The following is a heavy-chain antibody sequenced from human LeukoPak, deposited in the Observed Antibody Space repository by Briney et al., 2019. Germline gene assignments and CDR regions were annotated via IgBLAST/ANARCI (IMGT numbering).Heavy chain of an antibody. V-gene: IGHV4-59*08. J-gene: IGHJ4*02. CDR2: VYKTGHT. Sequence: SSETLSLTCTVSDNSISYFYWSWIRQPPGKGLEWIGFVYKTGHTNYNPSLKSRVAISLDGSKSQVSLRLTSVTAADTAVYYCAPHRFGEPHFEYWGRGTLVSVSS. D-gene: IGHD3-10*01. CDR1: DNSISYFY. CDR3: APHRFGEPHFEY.